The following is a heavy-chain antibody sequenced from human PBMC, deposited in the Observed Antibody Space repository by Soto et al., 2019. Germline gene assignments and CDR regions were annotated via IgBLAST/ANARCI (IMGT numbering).Heavy chain of an antibody. V-gene: IGHV3-74*03. J-gene: IGHJ5*02. CDR2: ISRDGIGT. Sequence: GGSLRLSFAASGFTFSTYWMHWVRQAPGKGLVRVSRISRDGIGTTYAESVKGRFTISSDNTKNKLSLQMNSLRVEDTAVYYCGPLGHCRVVMRXWGQVTMFTVSX. D-gene: IGHD3-3*01. CDR3: GPLGHCRVVMRX. CDR1: GFTFSTYW.